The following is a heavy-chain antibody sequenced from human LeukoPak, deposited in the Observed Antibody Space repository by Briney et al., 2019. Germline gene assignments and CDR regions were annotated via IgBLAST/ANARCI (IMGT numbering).Heavy chain of an antibody. D-gene: IGHD3-10*01. CDR2: IYHSGST. CDR1: GGSISDYY. V-gene: IGHV4-59*01. Sequence: KSSETLSLACTISGGSISDYYWGWLRQPPGRGLEWIGTIYHSGSTYYNPSLKSRVTISVDTSKNQFSLKLSSVTAADTAVYYCARDRYYYGSGSYTRDYYYMDVWGKGTTVTVSS. J-gene: IGHJ6*03. CDR3: ARDRYYYGSGSYTRDYYYMDV.